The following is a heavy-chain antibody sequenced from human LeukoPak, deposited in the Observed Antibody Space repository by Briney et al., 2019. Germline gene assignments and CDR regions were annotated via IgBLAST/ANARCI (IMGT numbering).Heavy chain of an antibody. V-gene: IGHV3-23*01. J-gene: IGHJ4*02. CDR1: VFTFSSYA. CDR2: ISGSGGST. D-gene: IGHD3-22*01. CDR3: AKDYYYYGTTFDY. Sequence: GGSLRLSCAASVFTFSSYAMSCVRHAPGKGLEWVSAISGSGGSTYYADSVKGRFTISRDNSKNTLYLQMNSLRAEDTAVYYCAKDYYYYGTTFDYWGQGTLVTVSS.